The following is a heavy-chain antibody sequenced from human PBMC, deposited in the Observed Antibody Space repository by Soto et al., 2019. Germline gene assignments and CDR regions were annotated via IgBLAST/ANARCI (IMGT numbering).Heavy chain of an antibody. Sequence: QVQLVESGGGVVQPGGSLRLSCEASGFTFRDYGFHWVRQAPGKGLEWVAVIYYDGSGSDYEDSVRGRFIFSRDISTNTLYLQMNSLRAEDTAVYYCVRDDCSGGTCYGGYGGQGTVVTVSS. CDR3: VRDDCSGGTCYGGY. V-gene: IGHV3-33*01. J-gene: IGHJ4*02. D-gene: IGHD2-15*01. CDR2: IYYDGSGS. CDR1: GFTFRDYG.